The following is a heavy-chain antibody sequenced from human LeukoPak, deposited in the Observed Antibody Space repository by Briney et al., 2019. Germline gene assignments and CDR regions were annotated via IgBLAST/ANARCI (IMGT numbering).Heavy chain of an antibody. V-gene: IGHV4-59*01. CDR3: ARRSDSGYDFDY. CDR1: GGSISNYY. CDR2: IYYSGST. D-gene: IGHD5-12*01. J-gene: IGHJ4*02. Sequence: PSETLSLTCTVSGGSISNYYWSWIRQPPGKPLEYIGFIYYSGSTSYNPSLKSRVTISVDSSKNQFSLKLSSVTAADTAVYYCARRSDSGYDFDYWGQGTLVTVSS.